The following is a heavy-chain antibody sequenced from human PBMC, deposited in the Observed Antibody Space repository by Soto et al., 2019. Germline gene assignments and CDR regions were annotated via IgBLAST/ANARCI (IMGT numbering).Heavy chain of an antibody. CDR2: ISYDGRRK. V-gene: IGHV3-30*18. J-gene: IGHJ6*04. D-gene: IGHD3-3*01. CDR1: GFTFISYV. Sequence: PVVSLILSCSSSGFTFISYVLHLFLQAPGNWLEWVVFISYDGRRKAYADSVKGRFTISRDNSKNTVYLQMSSLTAEDTAVYHCAKTLYDFWSDYRPSNMDVWGKWNTVTLSS. CDR3: AKTLYDFWSDYRPSNMDV.